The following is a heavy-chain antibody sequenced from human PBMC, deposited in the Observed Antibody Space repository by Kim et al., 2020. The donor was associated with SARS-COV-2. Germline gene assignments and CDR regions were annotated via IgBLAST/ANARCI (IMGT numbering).Heavy chain of an antibody. D-gene: IGHD3-9*01. CDR3: TTGSPRHILTGYHVAIREDY. CDR2: IKSKTDGGTT. CDR1: GFTFSNAW. V-gene: IGHV3-15*01. J-gene: IGHJ4*02. Sequence: GGSLRLSCAASGFTFSNAWMSWVRQAPGKGLEWVGRIKSKTDGGTTDYAAPVKGRFTISRDDSKNTLYLQMNSLKTEDTAVYYCTTGSPRHILTGYHVAIREDYWGQGTLVTGSS.